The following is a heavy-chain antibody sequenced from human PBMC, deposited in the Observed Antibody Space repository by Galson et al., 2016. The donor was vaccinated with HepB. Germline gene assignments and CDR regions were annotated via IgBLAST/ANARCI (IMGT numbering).Heavy chain of an antibody. J-gene: IGHJ5*02. CDR3: VRQGGPGWFAP. CDR1: GFTFTKHA. D-gene: IGHD3-16*01. CDR2: ISETGGTT. Sequence: SLRLSCAASGFTFTKHAMNWVRQAPGSGLEWVSSISETGGTTYYVESVKGRFTISRDNSNNTVYLQMNNLRVEDTAVDYCVRQGGPGWFAPRGQGTLVTV. V-gene: IGHV3-23*01.